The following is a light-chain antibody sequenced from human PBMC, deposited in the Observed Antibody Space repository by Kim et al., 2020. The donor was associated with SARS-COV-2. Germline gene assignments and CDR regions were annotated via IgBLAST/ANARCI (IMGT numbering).Light chain of an antibody. J-gene: IGKJ4*01. V-gene: IGKV3-11*01. CDR2: DVS. CDR3: QHRKTWPVT. CDR1: QNVNNY. Sequence: EVVLTQSPATLSLSPGERATLSCRASQNVNNYLAWYQQKPGQAPRLLLYDVSNRATGIPARFSGSGSGTDFTLTISSLEHDDFAVYYCQHRKTWPVTFGGGTKLEIK.